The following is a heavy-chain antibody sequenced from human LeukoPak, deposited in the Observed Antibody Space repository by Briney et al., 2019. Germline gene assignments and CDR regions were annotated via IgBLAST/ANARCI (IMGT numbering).Heavy chain of an antibody. CDR3: ARSLLHDIVVVPAIYYGMDV. CDR1: GFTFSSYW. V-gene: IGHV3-7*03. D-gene: IGHD2-2*01. CDR2: IKQDGSEK. J-gene: IGHJ6*04. Sequence: GGSLRLSCAASGFTFSSYWMSWVRQAPGKGLEWVANIKQDGSEKYYVDSVKGRFTISRDNAKNSLYLQMNSLRAEDTAVYYCARSLLHDIVVVPAIYYGMDVRGKGTTVTVSS.